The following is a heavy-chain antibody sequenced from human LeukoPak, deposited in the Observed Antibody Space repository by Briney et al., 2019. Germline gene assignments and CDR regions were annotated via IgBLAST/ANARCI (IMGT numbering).Heavy chain of an antibody. Sequence: ASVKVSCKASGYTFTSCDINWVRQATGQGLEWMGWMNPNSGNTGYGQSFQGRSTMTRDFSIGTAYMELSNLTSEDTAIYDCTRGSSGRRDNWGQGTLVTVSA. CDR1: GYTFTSCD. V-gene: IGHV1-8*01. D-gene: IGHD6-19*01. CDR3: TRGSSGRRDN. CDR2: MNPNSGNT. J-gene: IGHJ4*02.